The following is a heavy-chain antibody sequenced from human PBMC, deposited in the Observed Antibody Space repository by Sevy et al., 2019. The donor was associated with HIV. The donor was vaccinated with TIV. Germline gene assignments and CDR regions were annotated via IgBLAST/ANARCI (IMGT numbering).Heavy chain of an antibody. V-gene: IGHV3-23*01. CDR2: IYDTNYGSGGGT. CDR3: AGGRYDSSGSFDAFDI. CDR1: GFTFSSYS. D-gene: IGHD3-22*01. Sequence: GGSLRLSCAASGFTFSSYSMNWVRQAPGKGLEWVSTIYDTNYGSGGGTYYADSVKGRFTISRDTSKTTVYLQMNSLRTEDTAVYYCAGGRYDSSGSFDAFDIWGQGTMVTVSS. J-gene: IGHJ3*02.